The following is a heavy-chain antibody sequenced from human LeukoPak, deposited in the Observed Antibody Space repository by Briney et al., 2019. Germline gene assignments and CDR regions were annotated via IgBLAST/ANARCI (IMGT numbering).Heavy chain of an antibody. CDR2: INTNTGNP. Sequence: GASVKVSCEASGYTFTSYAMNWVRQAPGQGLEWMGWINTNTGNPTYAQGFTGRFVFSLDTSVSTAYLQISSLKAEDTAVYYCARDSSGSYHVFYGLYYYYMDVWGKGTTVTVSS. CDR3: ARDSSGSYHVFYGLYYYYMDV. D-gene: IGHD1-26*01. J-gene: IGHJ6*03. V-gene: IGHV7-4-1*02. CDR1: GYTFTSYA.